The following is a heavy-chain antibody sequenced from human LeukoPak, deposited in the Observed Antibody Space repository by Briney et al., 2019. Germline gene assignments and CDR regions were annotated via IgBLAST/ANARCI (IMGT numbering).Heavy chain of an antibody. Sequence: GGSLRLSCAASGFTFSGYWMHWARQAPGKGLVWVSCIKGDGSDTGYADSVKGRFTISRDNAKNMLYLQMNSLRVEDTAVSYCARDPRNKGFDPWGQGTLVTVSA. CDR1: GFTFSGYW. CDR2: IKGDGSDT. CDR3: ARDPRNKGFDP. V-gene: IGHV3-74*01. J-gene: IGHJ5*02. D-gene: IGHD1/OR15-1a*01.